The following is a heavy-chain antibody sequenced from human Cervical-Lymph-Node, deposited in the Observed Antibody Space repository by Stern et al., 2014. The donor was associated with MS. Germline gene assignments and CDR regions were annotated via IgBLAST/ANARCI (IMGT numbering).Heavy chain of an antibody. CDR1: GSTFTDYY. J-gene: IGHJ4*02. D-gene: IGHD3-16*01. V-gene: IGHV3-11*01. CDR2: ISKSGTNI. Sequence: QVQLVQSGGGLVKPGGSLRLSCTASGSTFTDYYINWIRQAPGKGLEWISYISKSGTNIFYADSVKGRFTISRDNVKNSVYLEMNRLRAEDTAVYYCSAFVFYWGQGTLVTVSS. CDR3: SAFVFY.